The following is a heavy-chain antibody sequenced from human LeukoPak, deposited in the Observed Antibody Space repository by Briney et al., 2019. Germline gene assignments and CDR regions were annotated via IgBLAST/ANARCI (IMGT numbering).Heavy chain of an antibody. V-gene: IGHV3-53*01. D-gene: IGHD6-19*01. J-gene: IGHJ4*02. Sequence: GGSLRLSCAASGFTVSSNHMSWVRQAPGKRLEWVSVIYSGGSTYYADSVKGRFTISRDSSKNTLCLQMNSLRAEDTAVYYCAREGSSASYYFDDWGQGTLVTVSS. CDR2: IYSGGST. CDR1: GFTVSSNH. CDR3: AREGSSASYYFDD.